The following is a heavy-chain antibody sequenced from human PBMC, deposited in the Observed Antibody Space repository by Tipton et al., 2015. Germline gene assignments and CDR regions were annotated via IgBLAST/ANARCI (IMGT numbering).Heavy chain of an antibody. CDR3: ARDAWAGDTRGFYYIY. CDR1: GYSISSGYY. D-gene: IGHD3-22*01. J-gene: IGHJ4*02. Sequence: TLSLTCDVSGYSISSGYYWSWIRQPPGKGLEWIGYIQYSGSTNYNPSLKSRVSISVDTSKNQFSLRLNSVTAADTAVYYCARDAWAGDTRGFYYIYWGRGTLVSVSS. V-gene: IGHV4-61*01. CDR2: IQYSGST.